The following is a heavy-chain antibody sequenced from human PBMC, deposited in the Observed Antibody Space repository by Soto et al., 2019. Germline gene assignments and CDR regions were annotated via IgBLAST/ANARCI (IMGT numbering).Heavy chain of an antibody. Sequence: SETLSLTCTVSGGSISSYYWSWIRQPPGKGLEWIGYIYYSGSTNYNPSPKSRVTISVDTSKNQFSLKLSSVTAADTAVYYCARRWGRAADYWGQGTLVTVS. CDR3: ARRWGRAADY. D-gene: IGHD6-13*01. CDR2: IYYSGST. J-gene: IGHJ4*02. CDR1: GGSISSYY. V-gene: IGHV4-59*08.